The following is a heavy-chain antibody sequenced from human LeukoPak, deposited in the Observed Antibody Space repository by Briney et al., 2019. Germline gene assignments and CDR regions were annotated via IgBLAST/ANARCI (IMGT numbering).Heavy chain of an antibody. J-gene: IGHJ4*02. V-gene: IGHV3-7*01. CDR3: ARDTARGDFDY. CDR1: GFTFSHYW. D-gene: IGHD6-25*01. CDR2: IKHDGSAK. Sequence: GGSLRLSCAASGFTFSHYWMSWVRQAPGKGLEWVANIKHDGSAKYYVDSVKGRFTISRDNAKNSLFLQMNSLGAEDTSVYYCARDTARGDFDYWGKGTLVTVSS.